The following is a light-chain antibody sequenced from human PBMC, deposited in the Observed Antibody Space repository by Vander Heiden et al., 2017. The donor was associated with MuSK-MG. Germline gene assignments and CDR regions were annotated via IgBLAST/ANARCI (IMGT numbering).Light chain of an antibody. V-gene: IGKV3-11*01. CDR2: YAS. J-gene: IGKJ4*01. CDR3: QQRNNWPLT. Sequence: EIVFTQSHAIMSLSTGDRATISCRARQSVSNYLAWYQQKPGQAPRLLIYYASNRATGIPARFSGSGSGTDFTLTISSLEPEDFAVYYCQQRNNWPLTFGGGTKVEIK. CDR1: QSVSNY.